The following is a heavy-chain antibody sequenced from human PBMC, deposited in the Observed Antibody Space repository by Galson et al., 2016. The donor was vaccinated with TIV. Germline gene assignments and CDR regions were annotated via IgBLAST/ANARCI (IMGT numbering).Heavy chain of an antibody. Sequence: SGTVSCKASGYTFPRYSISRVRQDPGQALEWMGWISVYKGLTNPIQKVQGRVTMNIDTSTGTAYMDLRSLRSDDSAVYYCARERLGLGSFDPWGQGTLVTVSS. J-gene: IGHJ5*02. CDR3: ARERLGLGSFDP. CDR1: GYTFPRYS. CDR2: ISVYKGLT. V-gene: IGHV1-18*01. D-gene: IGHD3/OR15-3a*01.